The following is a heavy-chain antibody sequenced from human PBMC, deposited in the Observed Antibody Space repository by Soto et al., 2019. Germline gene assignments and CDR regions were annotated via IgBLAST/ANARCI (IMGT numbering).Heavy chain of an antibody. CDR1: GGSISSSSYY. D-gene: IGHD3-3*01. V-gene: IGHV4-39*01. J-gene: IGHJ5*02. Sequence: SETLSLTCTVSGGSISSSSYYWGWIRQPPGKGLEWIGSIYYSGSTYYNPSLKSRVTISVDTSKNQFSLKLSSVTAADTAVYYCARHLNDFWSGYYRHYNWFDPWGQGTLVTVSS. CDR3: ARHLNDFWSGYYRHYNWFDP. CDR2: IYYSGST.